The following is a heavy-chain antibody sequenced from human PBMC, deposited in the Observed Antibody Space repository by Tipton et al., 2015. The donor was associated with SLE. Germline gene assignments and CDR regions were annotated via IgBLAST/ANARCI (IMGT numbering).Heavy chain of an antibody. V-gene: IGHV3-23*03. CDR3: VARVDWYFDL. CDR2: IYSGGSVS. J-gene: IGHJ2*01. D-gene: IGHD6-6*01. CDR1: GFTFRSYG. Sequence: SLRLSCAASGFTFRSYGMHWVRQAPGRGLEWVSIIYSGGSVSYYGDSVKGRTTFSRDDSKNMLDLEMNSLRVDDTAVYYCVARVDWYFDLWGRGTLVTVSS.